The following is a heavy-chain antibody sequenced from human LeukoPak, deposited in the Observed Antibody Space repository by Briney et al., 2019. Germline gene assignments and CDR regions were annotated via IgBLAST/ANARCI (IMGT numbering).Heavy chain of an antibody. J-gene: IGHJ4*02. V-gene: IGHV3-53*04. CDR2: IYSGGST. Sequence: PGGSLRLSCAASGFTVSNNYMSWVRQAPGKGLEWVSVIYSGGSTYYADSVKGRFTISRHSFKNTLYLQMNSLRPEDTAVYYCAGGGSYYSDYWGQGTLVTVSS. D-gene: IGHD2-15*01. CDR3: AGGGSYYSDY. CDR1: GFTVSNNY.